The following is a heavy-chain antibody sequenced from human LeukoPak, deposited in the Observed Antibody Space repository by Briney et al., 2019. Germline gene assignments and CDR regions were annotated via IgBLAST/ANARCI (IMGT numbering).Heavy chain of an antibody. D-gene: IGHD4-11*01. Sequence: SETLPLTCTVSGGSISSYYWSWIRQPPRKGLEWIGYIYYSGSTNYNPSLKSRVTISVDTSKNQFTLKLSSVTAADTAVYYCARGLPYFDYWGQGTLVTVSS. J-gene: IGHJ4*02. CDR1: GGSISSYY. CDR3: ARGLPYFDY. CDR2: IYYSGST. V-gene: IGHV4-59*01.